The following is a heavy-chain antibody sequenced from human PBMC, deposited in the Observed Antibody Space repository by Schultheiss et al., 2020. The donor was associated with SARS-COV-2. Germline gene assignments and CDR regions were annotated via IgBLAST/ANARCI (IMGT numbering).Heavy chain of an antibody. V-gene: IGHV4-31*03. CDR3: ARDPIGDSSGYLNAFDI. Sequence: SETLSLTCTVSGGSISSGGYYWSWIRQHPGKGLEWIGYIYYSGSTYYNPSLKSRVTISVDTSKNQFSLKLSSVTAADTAAYYCARDPIGDSSGYLNAFDIWGQGTMVTVSS. CDR2: IYYSGST. D-gene: IGHD3-22*01. CDR1: GGSISSGGYY. J-gene: IGHJ3*02.